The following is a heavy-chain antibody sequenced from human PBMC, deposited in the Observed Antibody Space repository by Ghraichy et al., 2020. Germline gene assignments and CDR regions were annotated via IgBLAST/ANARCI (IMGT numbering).Heavy chain of an antibody. D-gene: IGHD3-22*01. CDR2: ISYDGSNK. CDR1: GFTFNKYG. CDR3: AKERDTSGYYSFRGDYYGMDV. Sequence: GGSLRLSCAASGFTFNKYGMHWVRQAPGKGLEWVAVISYDGSNKKYAESGRFTISRDNSKNTLYLQMNSLRVEDTAVYFCAKERDTSGYYSFRGDYYGMDVWGQGTTVTVSS. J-gene: IGHJ6*02. V-gene: IGHV3-30*18.